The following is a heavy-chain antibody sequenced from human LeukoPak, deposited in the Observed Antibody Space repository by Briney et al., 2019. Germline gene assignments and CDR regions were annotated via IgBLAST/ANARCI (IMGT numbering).Heavy chain of an antibody. V-gene: IGHV1-18*01. CDR3: AREFNGPSLVPKTEYFQH. CDR2: ISAYNGNT. CDR1: GYTFTSYG. Sequence: GASVKVSCKASGYTFTSYGISWVRQAPGQGLEWMGWISAYNGNTNYAQKLQGRVTMTTDTSTSTAYMELRSLRSDDTAVYYCAREFNGPSLVPKTEYFQHWGQGTLVTVSS. J-gene: IGHJ1*01. D-gene: IGHD2-8*01.